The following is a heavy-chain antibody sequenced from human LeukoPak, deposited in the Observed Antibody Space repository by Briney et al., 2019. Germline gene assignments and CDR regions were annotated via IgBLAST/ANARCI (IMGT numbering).Heavy chain of an antibody. CDR3: ARDYCSGTGCHHGLGY. CDR2: ISAYNGNT. V-gene: IGHV1-18*01. D-gene: IGHD2-2*01. Sequence: ASVKVSCKASGYTFSNYGINWVRQAPGQGLEWMGWISAYNGNTEYAQRLQGRVTMTTETSTSTAYMELRSLRSDDTAVYYCARDYCSGTGCHHGLGYWGQGTLVTVSS. CDR1: GYTFSNYG. J-gene: IGHJ4*02.